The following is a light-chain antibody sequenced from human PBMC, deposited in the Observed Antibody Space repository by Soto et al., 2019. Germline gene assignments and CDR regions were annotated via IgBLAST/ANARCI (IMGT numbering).Light chain of an antibody. J-gene: IGKJ1*01. CDR3: QQYNSYPWT. CDR1: QSISSW. Sequence: DIQMTQSPSTLSASVGDRATTTSRASQSISSWLAWYQQKPGKAPKLLIYKASSLESGVPSRFSGSGSGTEFTLTISSLQPDDFATYYCQQYNSYPWTFGQGTKVDIK. CDR2: KAS. V-gene: IGKV1-5*03.